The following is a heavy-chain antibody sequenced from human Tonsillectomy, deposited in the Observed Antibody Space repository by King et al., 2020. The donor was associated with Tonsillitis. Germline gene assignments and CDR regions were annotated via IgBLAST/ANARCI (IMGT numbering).Heavy chain of an antibody. D-gene: IGHD2-15*01. CDR3: ARQRYCSVSTCYSAYFNY. Sequence: QLQESGPGLVKPSETLSLTCTVSGDSISSSSYYWGWIRQPPGKGLEWIGSIYYSGSTYYNPSLKSRVTISVDSSKNQFSLKLSSVTAADTAVYYCARQRYCSVSTCYSAYFNYWGQGTLVTVSS. V-gene: IGHV4-39*01. CDR2: IYYSGST. J-gene: IGHJ4*02. CDR1: GDSISSSSYY.